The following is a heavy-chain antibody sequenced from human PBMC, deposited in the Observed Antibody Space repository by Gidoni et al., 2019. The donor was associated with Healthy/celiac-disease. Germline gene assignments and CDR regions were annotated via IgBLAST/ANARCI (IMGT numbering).Heavy chain of an antibody. CDR3: AGILTGYLRVQTHNIFDY. V-gene: IGHV4-39*01. D-gene: IGHD3-9*01. J-gene: IGHJ4*02. CDR1: GGSISTSSYY. CDR2: IYYSGST. Sequence: QLQLQESGPGLVKPSETLSLTCTVSGGSISTSSYYWGWIRQPPGKGLEWIGRIYYSGSTYYNPSLKSRVTISVDTSKNQFSLKLSSVTAADTAVYYCAGILTGYLRVQTHNIFDYWGQGTLVTVSS.